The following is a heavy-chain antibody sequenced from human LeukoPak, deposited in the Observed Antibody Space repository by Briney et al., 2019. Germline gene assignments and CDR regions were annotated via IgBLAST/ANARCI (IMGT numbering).Heavy chain of an antibody. D-gene: IGHD2-8*01. V-gene: IGHV1-69*05. CDR2: IIPIFGTA. CDR1: GGTFSSYA. Sequence: GASVKVSCKASGGTFSSYAISWVRQAPGQGLEWMGGIIPIFGTANYAQKFQGRVTITTDESTSTAYMELSSLRSEDTAVDYCARDLYEGPPHWFDPWGQGTLVTVSS. CDR3: ARDLYEGPPHWFDP. J-gene: IGHJ5*02.